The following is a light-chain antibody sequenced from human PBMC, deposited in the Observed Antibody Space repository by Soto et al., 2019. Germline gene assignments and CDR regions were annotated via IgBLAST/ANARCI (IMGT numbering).Light chain of an antibody. CDR1: QSIISTY. J-gene: IGKJ1*01. V-gene: IGKV3-20*01. CDR2: GAS. CDR3: QQYGRSPPWT. Sequence: EIVLTQSPGTLALSPGERATLSCRASQSIISTYLAWYQQKPGQAPRLLIYGASSRATGVPDRFSGSGSGTDFTLIIRRLEPEDSAVYYCQQYGRSPPWTFGQGTKVEI.